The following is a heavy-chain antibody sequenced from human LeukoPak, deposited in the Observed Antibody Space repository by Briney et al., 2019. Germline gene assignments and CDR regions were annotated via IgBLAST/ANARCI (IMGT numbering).Heavy chain of an antibody. CDR1: GFSITTGYY. CDR2: IFRIGST. D-gene: IGHD6-13*01. V-gene: IGHV4-38-2*02. Sequence: SETLSLTCTVSGFSITTGYYWAWIRQPPGKGLEWIGTIFRIGSTYYNPSLKSRVTISVDTSKNQFSLKLSSVTAADTALFYCARVIDVAAAGYFDSWGQGTQVTVSS. J-gene: IGHJ4*02. CDR3: ARVIDVAAAGYFDS.